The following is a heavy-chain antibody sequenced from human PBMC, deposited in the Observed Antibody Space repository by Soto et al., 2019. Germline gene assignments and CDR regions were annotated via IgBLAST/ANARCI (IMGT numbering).Heavy chain of an antibody. J-gene: IGHJ4*02. V-gene: IGHV4-30-4*02. D-gene: IGHD3-10*01. CDR3: ARVHLLTIDY. CDR2: IYYSGST. CDR1: GGSIRSGDYY. Sequence: SDSLSLTCTVCGGSIRSGDYYGSWIRQPPGKGLERIGYIYYSGSTYYNPSLKSRVTISVDTSKNQFSLKLSSVTAADTAVYYCARVHLLTIDYWGQRTLVTVSS.